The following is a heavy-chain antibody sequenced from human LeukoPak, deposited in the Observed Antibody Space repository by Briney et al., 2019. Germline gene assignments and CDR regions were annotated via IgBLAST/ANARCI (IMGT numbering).Heavy chain of an antibody. V-gene: IGHV4-4*07. CDR2: IYTSGST. J-gene: IGHJ6*03. CDR1: GGSISSYY. D-gene: IGHD2-2*01. Sequence: SETLSLTCTVSGGSISSYYWSWIRQPAGKGLEWIGRIYTSGSTNYNPSLKSRVTMSVDTSKNQFSLKLSSVTAADTAVYYCARDQGYCSSTSCYPYYYYYMDVWAKGPRSPSP. CDR3: ARDQGYCSSTSCYPYYYYYMDV.